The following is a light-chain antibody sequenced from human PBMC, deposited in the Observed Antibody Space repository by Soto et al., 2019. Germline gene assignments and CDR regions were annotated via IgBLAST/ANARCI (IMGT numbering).Light chain of an antibody. V-gene: IGLV4-69*01. J-gene: IGLJ3*02. CDR3: QTWDTGIL. CDR2: LNSDGSH. Sequence: QSVLTQSPSASASLEASVKLTCTLSSGHSSYAIAWHQQQPEKGPRYLMKLNSDGSHNKGDGIPDRFSGSSSGAERYLTISSLQSEDEADYYCQTWDTGILFGGGTKVTVL. CDR1: SGHSSYA.